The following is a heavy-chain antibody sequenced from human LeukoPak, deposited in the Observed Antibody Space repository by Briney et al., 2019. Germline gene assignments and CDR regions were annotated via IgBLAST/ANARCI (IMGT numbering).Heavy chain of an antibody. Sequence: GESLKISCKGSGYTFTSSWISWGRQMPGKGLEWRGKINPSDSYTYYNPSFQGHVTISVDKSSSTVYLHWSSLKASDTGMYYCARHLGVTTNFANWGQGTLVTVSS. V-gene: IGHV5-10-1*01. J-gene: IGHJ4*02. CDR1: GYTFTSSW. CDR3: ARHLGVTTNFAN. CDR2: INPSDSYT. D-gene: IGHD4-17*01.